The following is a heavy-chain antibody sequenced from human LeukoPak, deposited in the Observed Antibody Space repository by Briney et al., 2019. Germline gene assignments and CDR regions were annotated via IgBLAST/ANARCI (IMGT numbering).Heavy chain of an antibody. CDR1: GYTFTSYG. CDR3: ATERSITIFGVVIYDAFDI. Sequence: SVKVSCKASGYTFTSYGISWVRQAPGQGLEWMGGIIPIFGTANYAQKFQGRVTITADESTSTAYMELSSLRSDDTAVYYCATERSITIFGVVIYDAFDIWGQGTMVTVSS. D-gene: IGHD3-3*01. V-gene: IGHV1-69*13. J-gene: IGHJ3*02. CDR2: IIPIFGTA.